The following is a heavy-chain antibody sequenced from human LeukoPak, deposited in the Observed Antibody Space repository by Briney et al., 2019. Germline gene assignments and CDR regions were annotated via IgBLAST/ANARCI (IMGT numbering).Heavy chain of an antibody. Sequence: GGTLRLSCAASGFTFSSYAMSWVRHAPGKALEWVSAISGSGGSTYYADSVKGRFTISRDNSKNTLYLQMNSLRAEDPAVYYCAKNNYADYWGQGTLVTVSS. CDR3: AKNNYADY. J-gene: IGHJ4*02. V-gene: IGHV3-23*01. CDR2: ISGSGGST. CDR1: GFTFSSYA.